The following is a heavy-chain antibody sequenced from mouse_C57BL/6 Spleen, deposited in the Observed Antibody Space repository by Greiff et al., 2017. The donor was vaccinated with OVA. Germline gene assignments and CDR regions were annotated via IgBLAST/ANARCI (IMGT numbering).Heavy chain of an antibody. CDR2: IDPETGGT. J-gene: IGHJ2*01. V-gene: IGHV1-15*01. CDR3: TRSIPFDGYPDY. CDR1: GYTFTDYE. Sequence: QVQLQQSGAELVRPGASVTLSCKASGYTFTDYEMHWVKQTPVHGLEWIGAIDPETGGTAYNQKFKGKAILTADKSSSTAYMELRSLTSEDSAVYYCTRSIPFDGYPDYWGQGTTLTVSS. D-gene: IGHD2-3*01.